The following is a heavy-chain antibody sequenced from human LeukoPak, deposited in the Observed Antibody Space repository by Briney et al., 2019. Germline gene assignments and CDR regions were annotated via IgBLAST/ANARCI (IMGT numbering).Heavy chain of an antibody. J-gene: IGHJ4*02. CDR2: IRYDGSNK. V-gene: IGHV3-30*02. D-gene: IGHD7-27*01. CDR3: AKDFETNWGFSPFDY. CDR1: GFTFSSYG. Sequence: GGSLRLSCSASGFTFSSYGMHWVRQAPGRGLEWVAFIRYDGSNKYYADSVKGRFTISRDNSKNTLYLQMNSLRAEDTAVYYCAKDFETNWGFSPFDYWGQGTLVTVSS.